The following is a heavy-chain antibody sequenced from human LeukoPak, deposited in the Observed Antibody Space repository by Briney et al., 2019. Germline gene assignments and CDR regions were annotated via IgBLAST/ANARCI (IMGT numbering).Heavy chain of an antibody. Sequence: PGGSLRLSCAASGFTFSSYWMSWVRQAPGKGLEWVANIKQDGSEKYYVDSVKGRFTISRDNAKNSLYLQMNSLRAEDTAVYYCARDRPIVGATTADYWGQGTLVTVSS. CDR2: IKQDGSEK. CDR3: ARDRPIVGATTADY. CDR1: GFTFSSYW. D-gene: IGHD1-26*01. J-gene: IGHJ4*02. V-gene: IGHV3-7*01.